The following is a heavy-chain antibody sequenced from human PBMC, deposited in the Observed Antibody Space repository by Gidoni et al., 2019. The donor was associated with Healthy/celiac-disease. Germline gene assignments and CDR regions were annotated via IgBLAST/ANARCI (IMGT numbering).Heavy chain of an antibody. CDR3: ARGLSPCNRAVGY. V-gene: IGHV4-34*01. Sequence: HEKLQQSGAGMLTTSETLSLTCAVYGRSFSGYYMSCFRQPPGKGLKWIGEINHSGSTNYNPSLKSRVTISVDTSKTQFSLKLSSVTAADTAVYYCARGLSPCNRAVGYWGQGTLVTVSS. J-gene: IGHJ4*02. D-gene: IGHD2-8*01. CDR1: GRSFSGYY. CDR2: INHSGST.